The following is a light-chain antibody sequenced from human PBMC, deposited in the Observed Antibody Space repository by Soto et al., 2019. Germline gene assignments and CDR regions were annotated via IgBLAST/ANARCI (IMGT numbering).Light chain of an antibody. J-gene: IGKJ2*02. CDR2: AAS. CDR3: QQSYSTPRT. Sequence: DIQMTQSPSSLSASVGDRVNITCRARQSISTYLNWYQQKVGQAPKLLIYAASSLQRGVPSRVSGSGSGTDFTLTISSLQPEDFATYYCQQSYSTPRTFGQGTKLESK. V-gene: IGKV1-39*01. CDR1: QSISTY.